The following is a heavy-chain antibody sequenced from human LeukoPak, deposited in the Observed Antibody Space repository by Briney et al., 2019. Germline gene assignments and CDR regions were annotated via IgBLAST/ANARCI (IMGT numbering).Heavy chain of an antibody. CDR1: GGSISSYY. Sequence: SETLSLTCTVSGGSISSYYWSWIRQPPRKGLEWLGYIYYSGSTNYNPSLKSRVTISVDTSKNQFSLKLSSVTAAGTAVYYCARVVAAAGANWFDPWGQGTLVTVSS. D-gene: IGHD6-13*01. V-gene: IGHV4-59*01. J-gene: IGHJ5*02. CDR2: IYYSGST. CDR3: ARVVAAAGANWFDP.